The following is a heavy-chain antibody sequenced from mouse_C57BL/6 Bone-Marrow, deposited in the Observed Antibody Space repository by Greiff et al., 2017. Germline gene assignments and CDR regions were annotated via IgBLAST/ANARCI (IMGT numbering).Heavy chain of an antibody. Sequence: QVQLQQSGPELVKPGASVKISCKASGYAFSSSWMNWVKQRPGKGLEWIGRIYPGDGDTNYNGKFKGKATLTADKSSSTAYMQLSSLESEDAAVYLRERRPLWYFDVWGTGTTVTVSS. CDR2: IYPGDGDT. CDR1: GYAFSSSW. V-gene: IGHV1-82*01. D-gene: IGHD6-1*01. CDR3: ERRPLWYFDV. J-gene: IGHJ1*03.